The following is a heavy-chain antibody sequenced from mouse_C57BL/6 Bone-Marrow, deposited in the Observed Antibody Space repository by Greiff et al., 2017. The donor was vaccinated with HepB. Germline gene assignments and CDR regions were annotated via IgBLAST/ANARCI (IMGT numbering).Heavy chain of an antibody. V-gene: IGHV1-26*01. J-gene: IGHJ4*01. CDR1: GYTFTDYY. Sequence: VQLQQSGPELVKPGASVKISCKASGYTFTDYYMNWVKQSHGKSLEWIGDINPNNGGTSYNQKFKGKATLTVDKSSSTAYMELRSLTSEDSAVYYCARWGDRAYAMDYWGQGTSVTVSS. CDR2: INPNNGGT. D-gene: IGHD3-3*01. CDR3: ARWGDRAYAMDY.